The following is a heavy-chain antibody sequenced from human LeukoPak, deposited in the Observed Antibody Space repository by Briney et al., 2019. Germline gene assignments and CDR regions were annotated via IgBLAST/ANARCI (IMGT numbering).Heavy chain of an antibody. CDR2: ISWNSGSI. D-gene: IGHD3-10*01. V-gene: IGHV3-9*01. CDR1: GFTFYDYA. J-gene: IGHJ4*02. Sequence: PGRSLRLSCAASGFTFYDYAMHWVRQAPGKGLEWVSGISWNSGSIGYADSVKGRFTISRDNAKNSLYLQMNSLRAEDTALYYCAKDIYYYGSGSFDYWGQGTLVTVSS. CDR3: AKDIYYYGSGSFDY.